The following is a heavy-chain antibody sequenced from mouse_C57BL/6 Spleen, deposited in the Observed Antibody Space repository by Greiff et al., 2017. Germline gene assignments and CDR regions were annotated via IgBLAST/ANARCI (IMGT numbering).Heavy chain of an antibody. D-gene: IGHD1-1*01. Sequence: EVKVVESGGGLVKPGGSLKLSCAASGFTFSDYGMHWVRQAPEKGLEWVAYISSGSSTIYYADTVKGRFTISRDNAKNTLFLQMTSLRSEDTAMYYCARVYYGSSYFYYAMDYWGQGTSVTVSS. V-gene: IGHV5-17*01. CDR3: ARVYYGSSYFYYAMDY. CDR1: GFTFSDYG. J-gene: IGHJ4*01. CDR2: ISSGSSTI.